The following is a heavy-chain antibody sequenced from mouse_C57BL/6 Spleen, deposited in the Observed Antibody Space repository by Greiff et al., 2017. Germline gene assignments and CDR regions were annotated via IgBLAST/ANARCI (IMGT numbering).Heavy chain of an antibody. CDR2: ISPGSGGT. CDR3: ARQTAQAFFDY. Sequence: VQLVESGAELVRPGTSVKVSCKASGYAFPNYLLEWVKQRPGQGLEWIGVISPGSGGTNYNEKFKGKATLTADKSSSTAYMQLSSLTSEDSAVYCCARQTAQAFFDYWGQGTTLTVSS. V-gene: IGHV1-54*01. D-gene: IGHD3-2*02. J-gene: IGHJ2*01. CDR1: GYAFPNYL.